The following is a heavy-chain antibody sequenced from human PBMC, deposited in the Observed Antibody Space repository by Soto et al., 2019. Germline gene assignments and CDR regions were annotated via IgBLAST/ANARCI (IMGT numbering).Heavy chain of an antibody. Sequence: VGSLRLSCAATGFTFSVYAMTWVRQAPGKGLEWVSAVTANGGSTYSADSVKGRFTISRDNSKNTLFLQMNSLRAEDTAVYYCASLGVGDWANYYYYYGMDVWGQGTTVTVSS. V-gene: IGHV3-23*01. D-gene: IGHD2-21*02. CDR1: GFTFSVYA. J-gene: IGHJ6*02. CDR3: ASLGVGDWANYYYYYGMDV. CDR2: VTANGGST.